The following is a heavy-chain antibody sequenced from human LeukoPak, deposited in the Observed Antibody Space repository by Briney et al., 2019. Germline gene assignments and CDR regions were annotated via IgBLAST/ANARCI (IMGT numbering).Heavy chain of an antibody. V-gene: IGHV1-69*04. Sequence: GASVKVSCKASGYTFTSYYMHWVRQAPGQGLEWMGRIIPIPDIANYPQKFQGRVTITADILTSTTYMELSSLRSDDTAVYYCARDHCSGGTCLGGHWGQGTLVTVSS. D-gene: IGHD2-15*01. CDR1: GYTFTSYY. CDR3: ARDHCSGGTCLGGH. CDR2: IIPIPDIA. J-gene: IGHJ4*02.